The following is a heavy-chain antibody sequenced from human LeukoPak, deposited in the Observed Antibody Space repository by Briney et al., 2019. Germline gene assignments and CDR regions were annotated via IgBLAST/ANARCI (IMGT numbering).Heavy chain of an antibody. CDR1: GDSVSNVRYS. CDR3: ARDLAAGSLDF. D-gene: IGHD6-13*01. Sequence: SETLSLTCTVAGDSVSNVRYSWSWIRQPPGKGLEWIRYIYHTGSTSYNPSLKSRVTISIDTSSNQFSLTLSSVTAADTAIYYCARDLAAGSLDFWGQGILVTVSS. V-gene: IGHV4-61*01. CDR2: IYHTGST. J-gene: IGHJ4*02.